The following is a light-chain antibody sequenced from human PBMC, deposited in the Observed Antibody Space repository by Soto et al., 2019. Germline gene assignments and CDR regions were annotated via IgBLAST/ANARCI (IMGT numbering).Light chain of an antibody. J-gene: IGKJ2*02. CDR1: QSVSSSY. Sequence: EIVLTQSPGTLSLSPGERATLSCRASQSVSSSYLACYQQKPGQAPRLLLYGASSRATGIPDRFSGSGSGTDFTLIISRLEPEDFADYYCQQYGSSPCTFGQGTKLEIK. CDR2: GAS. CDR3: QQYGSSPCT. V-gene: IGKV3-20*01.